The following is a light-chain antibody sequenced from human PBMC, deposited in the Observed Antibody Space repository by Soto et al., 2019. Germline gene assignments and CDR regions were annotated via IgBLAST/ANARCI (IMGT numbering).Light chain of an antibody. CDR1: SSDVGGYNY. CDR2: DVS. J-gene: IGLJ1*01. Sequence: QCALTQPGSVSVSPWQSVTISCTGTSSDVGGYNYVSWYQQHPGKAPKLMIYDVSNRPSGVSNRFSGSKSGNTASLTISGLQAEDEADYYCSSYTSSSTLPYVFGTGTKVTVL. V-gene: IGLV2-14*01. CDR3: SSYTSSSTLPYV.